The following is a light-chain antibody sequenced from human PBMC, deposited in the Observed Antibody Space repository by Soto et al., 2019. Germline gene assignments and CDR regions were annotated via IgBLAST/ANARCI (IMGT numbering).Light chain of an antibody. CDR2: GAS. J-gene: IGKJ1*01. CDR1: QSVSSN. Sequence: EIVMTQSPATLSVSPGERATLSCRASQSVSSNLAWYQQKPGQAPRLLIYGASTRATVIPARFSGSGSGTEFTLTISSLQSEDFAVYYCQQYKDWPLTFGQGT. V-gene: IGKV3-15*01. CDR3: QQYKDWPLT.